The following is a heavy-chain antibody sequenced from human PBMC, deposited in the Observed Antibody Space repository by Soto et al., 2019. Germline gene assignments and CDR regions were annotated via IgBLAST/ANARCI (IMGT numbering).Heavy chain of an antibody. CDR2: INQEGYEK. CDR1: GFTFSRYW. CDR3: ARAAVLCDVGSCSAFGY. J-gene: IGHJ4*02. V-gene: IGHV3-7*01. D-gene: IGHD2-21*01. Sequence: EVQLVESGGGLVQPGGSLRLSCAASGFTFSRYWVTWVRQAPGKGLEWVARINQEGYEKQYVDSVKGRFTTSRENAKNSVYMELDGLRAEDTTVYYCARAAVLCDVGSCSAFGYWGQGTLVTVSS.